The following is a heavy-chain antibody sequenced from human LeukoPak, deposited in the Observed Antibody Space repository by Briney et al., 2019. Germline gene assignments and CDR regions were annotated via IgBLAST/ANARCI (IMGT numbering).Heavy chain of an antibody. Sequence: VASVKVSCKASGGTFSSYAISWVRQAPGQGLGWMGGIIPIFGTANYAQKFQGRVTITADESTSTAYMELSSLRSEDTAVYYCASEGFGELPYYWGQGTLVTVSS. J-gene: IGHJ4*02. CDR2: IIPIFGTA. CDR3: ASEGFGELPYY. D-gene: IGHD3-10*01. CDR1: GGTFSSYA. V-gene: IGHV1-69*01.